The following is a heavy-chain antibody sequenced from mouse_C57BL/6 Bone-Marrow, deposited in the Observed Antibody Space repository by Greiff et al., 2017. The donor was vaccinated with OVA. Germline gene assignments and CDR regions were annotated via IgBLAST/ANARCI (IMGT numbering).Heavy chain of an antibody. V-gene: IGHV1-7*01. CDR3: ARTPITTGVAHYAMDY. CDR1: GYTFTSYW. D-gene: IGHD1-1*01. CDR2: INPSSGYT. Sequence: QVQLQQSGAELAKPGASVKLSCKASGYTFTSYWMPWVKQRPGQGLEWIGYINPSSGYTKYNQKFKDKATLTADKSSSTAYMQLSSLTYEDSAVYYCARTPITTGVAHYAMDYWGQGTSVTVSS. J-gene: IGHJ4*01.